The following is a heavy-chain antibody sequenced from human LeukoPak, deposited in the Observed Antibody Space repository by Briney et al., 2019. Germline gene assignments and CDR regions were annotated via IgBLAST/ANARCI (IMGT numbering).Heavy chain of an antibody. D-gene: IGHD3-10*01. CDR3: ARTRGYFDY. CDR2: TYYRSKWHN. Sequence: SQTLSLTCAISGDIFSSNSAAWHWIRQSPSRGLEWLGRTYYRSKWHNNYALSVKSRITINPDTSKNQFSLQLNSVTPEDTAVYYCARTRGYFDYWGQGTLVTVSS. V-gene: IGHV6-1*01. J-gene: IGHJ4*02. CDR1: GDIFSSNSAA.